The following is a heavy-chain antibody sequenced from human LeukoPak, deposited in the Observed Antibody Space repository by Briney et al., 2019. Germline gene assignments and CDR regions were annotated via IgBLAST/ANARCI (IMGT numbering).Heavy chain of an antibody. CDR1: GYSLTELS. D-gene: IGHD3-3*02. CDR3: STDLLATVDSGEGFDV. CDR2: FDPEDHEP. V-gene: IGHV1-24*01. J-gene: IGHJ3*01. Sequence: ASVKVSCKVSGYSLTELSIVWVRQAPGKGLEWMGGFDPEDHEPIYAQRFEGRVTLTEDTSTDTAYMELKSLRSEDTAVYYCSTDLLATVDSGEGFDVWGQGTMVTVSS.